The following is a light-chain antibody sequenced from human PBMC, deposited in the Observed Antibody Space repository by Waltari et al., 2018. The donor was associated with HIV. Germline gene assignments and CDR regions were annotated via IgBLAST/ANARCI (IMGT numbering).Light chain of an antibody. CDR1: SSDVGRYNL. J-gene: IGLJ3*02. V-gene: IGLV2-23*01. Sequence: SALTQPASVSGAPGQSITITGSGSSSDVGRYNLVSWYQQHPGKAPKLMIYEGINRPSVISNRFSGSKSGNTASLTISGLQAEDEADYYCCSYAGSSNWVFGGGTKLTVL. CDR3: CSYAGSSNWV. CDR2: EGI.